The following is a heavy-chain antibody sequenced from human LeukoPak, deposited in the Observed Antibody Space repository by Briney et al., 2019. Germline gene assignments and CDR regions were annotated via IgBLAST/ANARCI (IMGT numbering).Heavy chain of an antibody. CDR2: IRQDGREK. Sequence: PGGSLRLSCVASGFTLDKYWMTWVRQAPGKGLEWVANIRQDGREKDLVDSVKGRFTISRYNATSSVYLQMNSVRAEDTAVYYCARGRFFYGWGMDVWGQGTTVTVSS. V-gene: IGHV3-7*01. CDR1: GFTLDKYW. CDR3: ARGRFFYGWGMDV. D-gene: IGHD2/OR15-2a*01. J-gene: IGHJ6*02.